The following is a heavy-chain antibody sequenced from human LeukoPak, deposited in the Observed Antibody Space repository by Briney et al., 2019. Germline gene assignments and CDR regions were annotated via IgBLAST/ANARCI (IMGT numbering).Heavy chain of an antibody. V-gene: IGHV4-59*01. J-gene: IGHJ4*02. CDR1: GGSISSYY. CDR3: ARHGYGSEGKVYYFDY. D-gene: IGHD3-10*01. CDR2: IYYSGST. Sequence: SETLSLTCTVSGGSISSYYWSWIRQPPGKGLEWIGYIYYSGSTNYNPSLKSRVTISVDTSKNQFSLKLSSVTAADTAVYYCARHGYGSEGKVYYFDYWGQGTLVTVSS.